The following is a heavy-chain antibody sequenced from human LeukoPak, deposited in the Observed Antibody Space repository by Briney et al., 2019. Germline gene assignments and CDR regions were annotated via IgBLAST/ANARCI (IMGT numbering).Heavy chain of an antibody. Sequence: SETLSLTCTVSGVSISSFYWTWIRQPPGKGLEWIGYMYYNGATTYNPSLKSRVTMSVDTSKEQFSLKLTSVTAADTAVYYCARYGGSGWVIDNWGQGIPVTVSS. CDR1: GVSISSFY. D-gene: IGHD6-19*01. J-gene: IGHJ4*02. CDR2: MYYNGAT. CDR3: ARYGGSGWVIDN. V-gene: IGHV4-59*08.